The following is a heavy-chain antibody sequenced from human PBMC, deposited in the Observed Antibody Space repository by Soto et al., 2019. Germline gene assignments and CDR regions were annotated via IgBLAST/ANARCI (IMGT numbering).Heavy chain of an antibody. J-gene: IGHJ4*02. CDR3: AGGIAAAGNDY. D-gene: IGHD6-13*01. CDR1: GDSITSNSYF. Sequence: PSETLSLTCTVSGDSITSNSYFWAWIRQHPGKGLEWIGCIYYSGSTYYNPSLKSRVTISVDTSKNQFSLKLSSVTAADTAVYYCAGGIAAAGNDYWGQGTLVTVSS. CDR2: IYYSGST. V-gene: IGHV4-31*03.